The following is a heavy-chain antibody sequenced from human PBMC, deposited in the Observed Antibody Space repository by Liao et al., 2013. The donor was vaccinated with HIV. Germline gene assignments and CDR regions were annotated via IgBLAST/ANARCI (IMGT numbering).Heavy chain of an antibody. V-gene: IGHV4-34*10. Sequence: QVQLQESGPGLVRPSETLSLTCAVYGGSFYWTWVRQAPGKRLEWIGEIIHAGGTKYNPSLESRVSISMDASKNQFSLKLHSVTAADTALYYCARGLTVTSEGVFDSWGQGNLVTVSS. CDR2: IIHAGGT. CDR1: GGSFY. D-gene: IGHD4-17*01. CDR3: ARGLTVTSEGVFDS. J-gene: IGHJ4*02.